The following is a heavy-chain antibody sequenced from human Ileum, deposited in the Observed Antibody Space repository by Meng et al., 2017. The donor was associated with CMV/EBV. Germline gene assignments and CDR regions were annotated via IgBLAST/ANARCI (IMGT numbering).Heavy chain of an antibody. V-gene: IGHV4-39*01. J-gene: IGHJ4*02. Sequence: SGGSISSSDYYWGWIRQPPGKGLEWIGNVYYSGSTFHNPSLKSRVTMSVDTSKNQFSLKVSSVTAADTAMYYCARQMRRNIGDYFDFWGQGTLVTVSS. CDR2: VYYSGST. CDR1: GGSISSSDYY. D-gene: IGHD1-14*01. CDR3: ARQMRRNIGDYFDF.